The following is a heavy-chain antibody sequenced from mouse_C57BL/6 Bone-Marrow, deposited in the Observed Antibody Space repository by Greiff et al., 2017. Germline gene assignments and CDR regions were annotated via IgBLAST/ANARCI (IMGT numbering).Heavy chain of an antibody. CDR3: TREYYFDY. Sequence: VQLQQSGAELVKPGASVKLSCKASGYTFTSYWMHWVKQRPGQGLEWIGMIHPNSGSTNYNEKFKSKATLTVDKSSSTAYIQLSILTSEDSAVYYCTREYYFDYWGQGTTLTVSS. CDR1: GYTFTSYW. CDR2: IHPNSGST. J-gene: IGHJ2*01. V-gene: IGHV1-64*01. D-gene: IGHD5-2*01.